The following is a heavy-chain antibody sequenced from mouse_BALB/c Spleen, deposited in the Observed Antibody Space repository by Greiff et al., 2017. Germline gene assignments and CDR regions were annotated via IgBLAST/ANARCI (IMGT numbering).Heavy chain of an antibody. CDR1: GYTFTSYW. V-gene: IGHV1-69*02. Sequence: VQLQQPGAELVRPGASVKLSCKASGYTFTSYWINWVKQRPGQGLEWIGNIYPSDSYTNYNQKFKDKATLTVDKSSSTAYMQLSSPTSEDSAVYYCTRSYYYGSSPFDYWGQGTTLTVSS. CDR3: TRSYYYGSSPFDY. D-gene: IGHD1-1*01. J-gene: IGHJ2*01. CDR2: IYPSDSYT.